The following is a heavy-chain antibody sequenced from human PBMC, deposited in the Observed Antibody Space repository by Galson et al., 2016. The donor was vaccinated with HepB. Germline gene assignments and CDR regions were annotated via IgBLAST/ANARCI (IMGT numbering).Heavy chain of an antibody. Sequence: PALVKPTQILTLTCTFSGFSLSTSGMCVSWIRQPPGKALEWLALIDWDEDKYYSASLKTRLTISKDTSKNQVVLTMTNMDPVDTATYYCARMKNYYYGMDVWGQGTTVTVSS. J-gene: IGHJ6*02. CDR1: GFSLSTSGMC. CDR2: IDWDEDK. CDR3: ARMKNYYYGMDV. V-gene: IGHV2-70*01.